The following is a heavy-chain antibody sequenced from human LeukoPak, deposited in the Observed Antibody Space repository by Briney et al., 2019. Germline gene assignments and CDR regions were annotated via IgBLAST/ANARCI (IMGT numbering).Heavy chain of an antibody. V-gene: IGHV4-30-4*07. D-gene: IGHD4-17*01. Sequence: SQTLSLTCAVSGGSISSGGYSWSWIRQPPGKGLEWIGYIYYSGSTYYNPSLKSRVTISVDTSKNQFSLKLSSVTAADTAVYYCARGGMVPSTVTSFDPWGQGTLVTVSS. J-gene: IGHJ5*02. CDR3: ARGGMVPSTVTSFDP. CDR2: IYYSGST. CDR1: GGSISSGGYS.